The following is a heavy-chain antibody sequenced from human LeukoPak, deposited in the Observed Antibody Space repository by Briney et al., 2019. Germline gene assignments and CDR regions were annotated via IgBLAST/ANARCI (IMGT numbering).Heavy chain of an antibody. CDR1: GYTFTSYG. CDR2: ISAYNGNT. Sequence: ASAKVSCKASGYTFTSYGISWVRQAPGQGPEWMGWISAYNGNTNYAQKLQGRVTMTTDTSTSTAYMELRSLRSDDTAVYYCARLWFGEFPFDYWGQGTLVTVSS. J-gene: IGHJ4*02. V-gene: IGHV1-18*01. CDR3: ARLWFGEFPFDY. D-gene: IGHD3-10*01.